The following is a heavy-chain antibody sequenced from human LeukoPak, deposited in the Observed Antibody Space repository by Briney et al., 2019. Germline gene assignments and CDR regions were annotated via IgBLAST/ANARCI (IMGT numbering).Heavy chain of an antibody. V-gene: IGHV3-43*02. CDR1: GFTSDDYA. CDR2: ISGDGGST. Sequence: GGSLRLSCAASGFTSDDYAMHWVRQAPGKGLEWVSLISGDGGSTYYADSVKGRFTISRDNSKNSLYLQMNSLGTEDTALYYCATSDFAAHFDYWGQGTLVTVSS. D-gene: IGHD2/OR15-2a*01. CDR3: ATSDFAAHFDY. J-gene: IGHJ4*02.